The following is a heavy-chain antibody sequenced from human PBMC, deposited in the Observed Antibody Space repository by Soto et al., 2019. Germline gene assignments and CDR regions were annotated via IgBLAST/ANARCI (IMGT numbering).Heavy chain of an antibody. D-gene: IGHD3-3*01. V-gene: IGHV3-23*01. CDR3: AKDGENRANYDFWSGYYYYYYGMDV. CDR1: GFTFSSYA. J-gene: IGHJ6*02. CDR2: ISGSGGST. Sequence: PGGSLRLSCAASGFTFSSYAMSWVRQAPGKGLEWVSAISGSGGSTYYADSVKGRFTISRDNSKNTLYLQMNSLRAEDTAVYYCAKDGENRANYDFWSGYYYYYYGMDVWGQGTTVTVSS.